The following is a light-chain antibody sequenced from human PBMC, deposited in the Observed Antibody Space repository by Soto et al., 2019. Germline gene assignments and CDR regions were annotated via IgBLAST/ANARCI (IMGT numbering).Light chain of an antibody. CDR2: DAS. CDR1: QSVSSN. CDR3: QQYNNWPPIT. V-gene: IGKV3-15*01. Sequence: EVVLPQYPATLSLSPGERAPLSCKASQSVSSNLAWYQQKPGQAPRLLIYDASTRATGIPARFSGSGSGTEFTLTISSLQSEDFAVYYCQQYNNWPPITFGQGTRLEIK. J-gene: IGKJ5*01.